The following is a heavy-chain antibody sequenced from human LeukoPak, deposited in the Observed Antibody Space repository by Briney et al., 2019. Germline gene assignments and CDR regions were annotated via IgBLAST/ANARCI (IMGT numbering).Heavy chain of an antibody. D-gene: IGHD6-6*01. V-gene: IGHV4-34*01. CDR1: GGSFSGYY. CDR3: ARSGYSSSLRPYYSGMDV. J-gene: IGHJ6*02. Sequence: PSETLSLTCAVYGGSFSGYYWSWIRQPPGKGLEWIGEINHSGSTNYNPSLKSRVTISVDTSKNQFSLKLSSVTAADTALYYCARSGYSSSLRPYYSGMDVWGQGTTVTVSS. CDR2: INHSGST.